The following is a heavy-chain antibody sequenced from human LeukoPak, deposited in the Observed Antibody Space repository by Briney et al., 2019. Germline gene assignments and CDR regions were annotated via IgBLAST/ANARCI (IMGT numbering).Heavy chain of an antibody. CDR3: ARDPGYCSSTSCARLWYFDL. J-gene: IGHJ2*01. Sequence: SVKVSCKASGYTFTSYAISWVRQAPGQGLEWMGGIIPIFGTANYAQKFQGRVTITADESTSTAYMELSSLRSEDTAVYYCARDPGYCSSTSCARLWYFDLWGRGTLVTVSS. CDR2: IIPIFGTA. D-gene: IGHD2-2*01. V-gene: IGHV1-69*13. CDR1: GYTFTSYA.